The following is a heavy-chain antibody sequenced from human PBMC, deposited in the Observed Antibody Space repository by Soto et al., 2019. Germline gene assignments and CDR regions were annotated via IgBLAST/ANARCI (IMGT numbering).Heavy chain of an antibody. D-gene: IGHD3-3*01. CDR1: GFTFSSYA. CDR3: AKDQDYDFWSGPPAY. J-gene: IGHJ4*02. V-gene: IGHV3-23*01. Sequence: PXESLLLSCAASGFTFSSYAMSWVRQAPGKGLEWVSAISGSGGSTYYADSVKGRFTISRDNSKNTLYLQMNSLRAEDTAVYYCAKDQDYDFWSGPPAYWGQGTLVTVSS. CDR2: ISGSGGST.